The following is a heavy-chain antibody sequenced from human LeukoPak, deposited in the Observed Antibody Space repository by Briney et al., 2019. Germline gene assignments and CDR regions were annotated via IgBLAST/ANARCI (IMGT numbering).Heavy chain of an antibody. CDR1: GFTFSSYG. CDR3: AKNYYDSSGCFDY. Sequence: GGSLRLSCAASGFTFSSYGMHWVRQAPDEGLEWVAVISYDGSNKYYADSVKGRFTISRDNSKNTLYLQMNSLRAEDTAVYYCAKNYYDSSGCFDYWGQGTLVTVSS. V-gene: IGHV3-30*18. CDR2: ISYDGSNK. J-gene: IGHJ4*02. D-gene: IGHD3-22*01.